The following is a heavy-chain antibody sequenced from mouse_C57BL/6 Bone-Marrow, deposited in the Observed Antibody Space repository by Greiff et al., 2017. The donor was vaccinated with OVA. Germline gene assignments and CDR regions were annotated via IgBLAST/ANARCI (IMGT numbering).Heavy chain of an antibody. J-gene: IGHJ1*03. V-gene: IGHV5-6*02. CDR2: ISSGGSYT. CDR1: GFTFSSYG. CDR3: ASWVTGTGYFDV. Sequence: DVKLVESGGDLVKPGGSLKLSCAASGFTFSSYGMSWVRQTPDKRLEWVATISSGGSYTYYPDSVKGRFTISRDNAKNTLYLQMSSLKSEDTAMYYCASWVTGTGYFDVWGTGTTVTVSS. D-gene: IGHD4-1*01.